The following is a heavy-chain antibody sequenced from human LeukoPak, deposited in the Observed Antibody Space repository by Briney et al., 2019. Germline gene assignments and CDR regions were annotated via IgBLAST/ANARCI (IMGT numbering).Heavy chain of an antibody. D-gene: IGHD3-22*01. V-gene: IGHV5-51*01. CDR1: GYSFTSYW. CDR2: IYPSDSDT. J-gene: IGHJ5*02. Sequence: RGESLKISCKGSGYSFTSYWIGWVRQMPGKGLEWMGIIYPSDSDTRYSPSFQGQVTISADKSISTAYLQWSSLKASDTAMYYCARGNGYYDSSGYSLSWFDPWGQGTLVTVSS. CDR3: ARGNGYYDSSGYSLSWFDP.